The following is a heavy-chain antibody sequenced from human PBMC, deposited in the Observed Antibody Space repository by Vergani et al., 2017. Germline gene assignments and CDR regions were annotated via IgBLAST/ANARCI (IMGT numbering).Heavy chain of an antibody. CDR2: ISGSGGST. Sequence: VQLVESGGGVVQPGRSLRLSCAASGFTFSSYAMSWVRQAPGKGLEWVSAISGSGGSTYYADSVKGRFTISRDNSKNTLYLQMNSLRAEDTAVYYCARGIVGATAVLDYWGQGTLVTVSS. D-gene: IGHD1-26*01. V-gene: IGHV3-23*04. J-gene: IGHJ4*02. CDR3: ARGIVGATAVLDY. CDR1: GFTFSSYA.